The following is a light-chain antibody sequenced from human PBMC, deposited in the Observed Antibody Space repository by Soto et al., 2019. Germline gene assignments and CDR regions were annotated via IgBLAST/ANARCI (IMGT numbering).Light chain of an antibody. Sequence: SYELTQPPSVSVAPGQTARITXGGXXIGSKSVNWYQQKPGQAPVLVVYDDTDRPSGIPERFSGSNSGNTATLTFSRVEPGDEADYFCQVWDTSTDHYVFGAGTKLTVL. V-gene: IGLV3-21*02. CDR2: DDT. CDR3: QVWDTSTDHYV. J-gene: IGLJ1*01. CDR1: XIGSKS.